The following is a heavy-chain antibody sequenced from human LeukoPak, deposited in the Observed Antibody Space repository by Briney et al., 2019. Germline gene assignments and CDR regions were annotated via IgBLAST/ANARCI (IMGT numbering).Heavy chain of an antibody. Sequence: ASVKVSCKASGYTFTGYYMHWVRQAPGQGLEWMGRIIPILGIANYAQKFQGRVTITADKSTSTAYMELSSLRSEDTAAYYCARGPPDYYDSSGYNNDYWGQGTLVTVSS. J-gene: IGHJ4*02. CDR1: GYTFTGYY. V-gene: IGHV1-69*04. CDR2: IIPILGIA. CDR3: ARGPPDYYDSSGYNNDY. D-gene: IGHD3-22*01.